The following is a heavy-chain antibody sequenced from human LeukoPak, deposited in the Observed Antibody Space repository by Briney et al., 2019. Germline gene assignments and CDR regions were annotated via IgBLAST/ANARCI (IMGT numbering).Heavy chain of an antibody. J-gene: IGHJ4*02. CDR3: ARGITMIVVVTRDYFDY. CDR1: GGSISSSSYY. Sequence: SETLSLTCTVSGGSISSSSYYWGWIRQPPGKELEWIGSIYYSGSTYYNPSLKSRVTISVDTSKDQFSLKLSSVTAADTAVYYCARGITMIVVVTRDYFDYWGQGTLVTVSS. D-gene: IGHD3-22*01. V-gene: IGHV4-39*07. CDR2: IYYSGST.